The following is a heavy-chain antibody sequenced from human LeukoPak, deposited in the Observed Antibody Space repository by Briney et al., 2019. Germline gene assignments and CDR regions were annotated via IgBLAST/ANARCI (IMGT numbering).Heavy chain of an antibody. V-gene: IGHV4-59*08. D-gene: IGHD4-23*01. Sequence: SETLFLTCTVSDGSISSSFWSWIRQPPGKGLEWIGYVYYSGNTDYNPSLKSRVITSIDTSKKQFSLKLSSVTAADTAVYYCARHMYGNVIDAFDIWGQGTMVTASS. CDR3: ARHMYGNVIDAFDI. CDR1: DGSISSSF. J-gene: IGHJ3*02. CDR2: VYYSGNT.